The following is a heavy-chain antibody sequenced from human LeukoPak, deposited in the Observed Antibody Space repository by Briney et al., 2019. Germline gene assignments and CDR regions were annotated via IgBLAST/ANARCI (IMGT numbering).Heavy chain of an antibody. Sequence: ASVKVSCKASGYTFTSYDINWVRQATGQGLEWMGWMNPNSGNKGYAQKFQGRVTITRNTSISTAYMELSSLRSEDTAVYYCARENRGDGYNLIRRGILGYWGQGTLVTVSS. D-gene: IGHD5-24*01. CDR3: ARENRGDGYNLIRRGILGY. V-gene: IGHV1-8*03. CDR1: GYTFTSYD. CDR2: MNPNSGNK. J-gene: IGHJ4*02.